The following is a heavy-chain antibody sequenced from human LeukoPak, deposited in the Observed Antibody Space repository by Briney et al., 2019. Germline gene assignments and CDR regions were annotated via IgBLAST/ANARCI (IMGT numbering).Heavy chain of an antibody. CDR2: INSDGSST. V-gene: IGHV3-74*01. D-gene: IGHD1-26*01. J-gene: IGHJ4*02. CDR1: GFTFSSYW. Sequence: PGGSLRLSCAASGFTFSSYWMHWVRQAPGKGLVWVSRINSDGSSTSYADSVKGRFTISRDSAKNTLYLQMNSLRAEDTAVYYCARVMWELLPDYWGQGTLVTVSS. CDR3: ARVMWELLPDY.